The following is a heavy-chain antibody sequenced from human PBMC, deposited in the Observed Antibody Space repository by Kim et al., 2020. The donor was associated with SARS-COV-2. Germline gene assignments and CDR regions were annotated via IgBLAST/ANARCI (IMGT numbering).Heavy chain of an antibody. CDR3: ARVPLSYGDYYYGMDV. J-gene: IGHJ6*02. CDR1: GYTFTGYY. D-gene: IGHD5-18*01. Sequence: ASVKVSCKASGYTFTGYYMHWVRQAPGQGLEWMGRINPNSGGTNYAQKFQGRVTMTRDTSISTAYMELSRLRSDDTAVYYCARVPLSYGDYYYGMDVWGQGTTVTVSS. CDR2: INPNSGGT. V-gene: IGHV1-2*06.